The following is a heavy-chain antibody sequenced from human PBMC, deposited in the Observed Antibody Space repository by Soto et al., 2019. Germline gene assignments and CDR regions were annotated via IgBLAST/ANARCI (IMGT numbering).Heavy chain of an antibody. Sequence: QVQLVESGGGVVQPGTSLRLSCVGSGFTFRSYVIHWVRQAPGKGLEWVALTSYDGSNKYYDDSVKGRFTISRDNSRNTVDVHMDSRRLEDTALYYCARWGTTGGLDVWGQGTLVSVAS. CDR1: GFTFRSYV. D-gene: IGHD3-16*01. V-gene: IGHV3-30*19. CDR3: ARWGTTGGLDV. J-gene: IGHJ4*02. CDR2: TSYDGSNK.